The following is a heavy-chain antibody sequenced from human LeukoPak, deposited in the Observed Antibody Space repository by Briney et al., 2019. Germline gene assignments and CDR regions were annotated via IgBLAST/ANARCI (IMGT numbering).Heavy chain of an antibody. V-gene: IGHV3-7*01. CDR1: GFIFSSDW. J-gene: IGHJ6*02. CDR2: IKQDGSEK. Sequence: GGSLRLSCAASGFIFSSDWMSWVRQAPGKGLEWVANIKQDGSEKHYVDSVKGRFTISRDNAKKSLYLQMDSLRAEDTAVYYCATISYYYGMDVWGQGTTITVS. CDR3: ATISYYYGMDV.